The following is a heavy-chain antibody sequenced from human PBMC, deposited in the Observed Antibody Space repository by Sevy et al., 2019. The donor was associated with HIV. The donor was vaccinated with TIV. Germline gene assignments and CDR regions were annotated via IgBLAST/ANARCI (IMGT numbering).Heavy chain of an antibody. V-gene: IGHV3-30-3*01. CDR3: TRDAGYSTGWYPSDY. D-gene: IGHD6-19*01. CDR1: GFSVSTHA. Sequence: GGSLRLSCAASGFSVSTHAMHWVRQAPGKGLEWVALISYDGSSKYYADSVKGRLTISRDNSKNTLYLQMSSLRPDDMAVYYCTRDAGYSTGWYPSDYWGQGTLVTVSS. CDR2: ISYDGSSK. J-gene: IGHJ4*02.